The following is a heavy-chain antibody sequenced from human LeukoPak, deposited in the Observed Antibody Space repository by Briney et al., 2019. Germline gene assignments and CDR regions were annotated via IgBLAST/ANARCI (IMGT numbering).Heavy chain of an antibody. J-gene: IGHJ4*02. Sequence: SETLSLTCTVSGGSISSGTYYWTWIRQPAGKGLEWIGRIYTSGSTDYNPSLKSRVTISLNTSKNQFSLKLSSVTAADTAVYYCAREGGKSFGEVIMTRRGLDYWGQGTLVTVSS. CDR1: GGSISSGTYY. CDR2: IYTSGST. V-gene: IGHV4-61*02. D-gene: IGHD3-16*02. CDR3: AREGGKSFGEVIMTRRGLDY.